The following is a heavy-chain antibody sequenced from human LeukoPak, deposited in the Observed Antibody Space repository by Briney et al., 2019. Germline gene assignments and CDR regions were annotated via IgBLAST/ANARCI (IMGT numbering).Heavy chain of an antibody. CDR2: INHSGST. CDR3: ARDYGDFHFDY. V-gene: IGHV4-34*01. Sequence: SETLSLTCAVYGGSFSGYYRSWIRQPPGKGLEWIGEINHSGSTNYNPSLKSRVTISVDTSKNQFSLKLSSVTAADTAVYYCARDYGDFHFDYWGQGTLVTVSS. J-gene: IGHJ4*02. D-gene: IGHD4-17*01. CDR1: GGSFSGYY.